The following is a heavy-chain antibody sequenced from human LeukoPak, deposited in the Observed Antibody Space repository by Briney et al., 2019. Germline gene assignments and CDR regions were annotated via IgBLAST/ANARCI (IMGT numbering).Heavy chain of an antibody. CDR3: ARRSGSCLASDF. V-gene: IGHV4-59*08. CDR1: GGSINSYY. D-gene: IGHD1-26*01. J-gene: IGHJ4*02. CDR2: IYYSGST. Sequence: RPSETLSLTCTVSGGSINSYYWSWIRQPPGKGLEWIGYIYYSGSTNYNPSLKSRVTISVDTSKNQFSLNLTSVTAADTAVYYCARRSGSCLASDFWGQGTLVTVSS.